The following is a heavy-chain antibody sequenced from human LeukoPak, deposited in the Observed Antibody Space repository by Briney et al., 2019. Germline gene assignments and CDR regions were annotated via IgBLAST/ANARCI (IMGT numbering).Heavy chain of an antibody. CDR3: AREMGGYPCDY. CDR2: ISSSSSYI. CDR1: GFTFSSYS. Sequence: PGGSLRLSCAASGFTFSSYSMNWVRQAPGKGLEWVSSISSSSSYIYYADSVKGRFTISRDNAKNSLYLQMNSLTAEDTAIYYCAREMGGYPCDYWGQGTLVTVSS. V-gene: IGHV3-21*01. J-gene: IGHJ4*02. D-gene: IGHD5-12*01.